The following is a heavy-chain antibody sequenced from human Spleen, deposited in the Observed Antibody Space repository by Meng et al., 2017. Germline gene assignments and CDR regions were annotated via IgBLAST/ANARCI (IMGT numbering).Heavy chain of an antibody. CDR2: IKQDGSEK. CDR3: ARDGTGSYYAY. Sequence: GGSLRLSCAASGFTFSYYWMSWVRQAPGKGLEWVANIKQDGSEKHYVDSVEGRFTISRDNAKNSLYLQMNSLRAEDTAVYYCARDGTGSYYAYWGQGTLVTVSS. V-gene: IGHV3-7*01. J-gene: IGHJ4*02. CDR1: GFTFSYYW. D-gene: IGHD1-26*01.